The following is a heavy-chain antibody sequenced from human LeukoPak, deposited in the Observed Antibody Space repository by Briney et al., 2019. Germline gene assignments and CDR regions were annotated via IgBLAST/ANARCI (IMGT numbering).Heavy chain of an antibody. D-gene: IGHD3-9*01. CDR1: GGSISSGGYY. CDR3: ARTTPADYDILTGYPRCDAFDI. CDR2: IYYSGST. Sequence: SQTLSLTCTVSGGSISSGGYYWSWIRQHPGKGLEWIGYIYYSGSTYYNPSLKSRVTISVDTSKNQFSLKLSSVTAADTAVYYCARTTPADYDILTGYPRCDAFDIWGQGTMVTVSS. J-gene: IGHJ3*02. V-gene: IGHV4-31*03.